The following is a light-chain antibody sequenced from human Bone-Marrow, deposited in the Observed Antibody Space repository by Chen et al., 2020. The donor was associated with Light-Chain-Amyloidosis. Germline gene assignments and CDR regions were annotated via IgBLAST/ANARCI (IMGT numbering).Light chain of an antibody. Sequence: SYLLTPPPSVSVAPGQTARITCGGNDIENEVVHWYQQKPGQAPVLVVSDDSDRPSGIPERFSGSNSGNTATLTISRVEAGDEADYYCQVWDSSSDQVVFGGGTKLTVL. CDR2: DDS. V-gene: IGLV3-21*02. CDR3: QVWDSSSDQVV. CDR1: DIENEV. J-gene: IGLJ2*01.